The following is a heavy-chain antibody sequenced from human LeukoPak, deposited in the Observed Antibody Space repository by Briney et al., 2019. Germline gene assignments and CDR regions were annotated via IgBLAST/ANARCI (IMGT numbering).Heavy chain of an antibody. D-gene: IGHD3-10*01. J-gene: IGHJ4*02. CDR2: ISSDGRST. V-gene: IGHV3-74*01. CDR3: ARAKPKNMVRGLIMRRESRYYFDY. CDR1: GFTLSSYW. Sequence: GGSLRLSCAASGFTLSSYWMHWVRQAPGKGLVWVSRISSDGRSTSYADSVKGRFTISRDNAKNTLYLQMNSLRAEDTAVYYCARAKPKNMVRGLIMRRESRYYFDYWGQGTLVTVSS.